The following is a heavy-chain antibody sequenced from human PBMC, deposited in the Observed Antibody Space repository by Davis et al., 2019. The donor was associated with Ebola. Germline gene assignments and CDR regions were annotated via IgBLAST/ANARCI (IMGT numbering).Heavy chain of an antibody. Sequence: MPSETLSLTCAVSGGFVSSGGYSWSWIRQPPGKGLEWIGYYYYTGSTFYSPSLRSRVTISVDTSKNLFSLTLTSVTAADTAVYYCARGDSYYDPSGYYAGPEAPDHWGQGTLVSVSS. CDR1: GGFVSSGGYS. CDR2: YYYTGST. D-gene: IGHD3-22*01. V-gene: IGHV4-30-4*07. CDR3: ARGDSYYDPSGYYAGPEAPDH. J-gene: IGHJ4*02.